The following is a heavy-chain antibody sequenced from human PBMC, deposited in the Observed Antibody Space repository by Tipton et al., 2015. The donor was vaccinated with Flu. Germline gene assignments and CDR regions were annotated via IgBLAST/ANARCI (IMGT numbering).Heavy chain of an antibody. J-gene: IGHJ4*02. Sequence: SLRLSCAASGFTFSSYEMHWVRQAPGKGLAWVSYISSSGSTIYYADSVKGRFTISRDNAKNSLYLQMNSLRAEDTAGYYCASGDFWSGYYTDYWGQGTLVSVAS. CDR3: ASGDFWSGYYTDY. CDR1: GFTFSSYE. D-gene: IGHD3-3*01. CDR2: ISSSGSTI. V-gene: IGHV3-48*03.